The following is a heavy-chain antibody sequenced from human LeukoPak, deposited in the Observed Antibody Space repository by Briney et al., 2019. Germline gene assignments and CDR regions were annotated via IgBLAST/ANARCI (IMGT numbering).Heavy chain of an antibody. CDR2: ISSSSSDI. Sequence: PGGSLRLSCAASGFTFSSYSMSWVRQAPGKGLEWVSSISSSSSDIYYADSVKGRFTISRDNAKNSLYLQMNSPRAEDTAVYYCARERGGTIDYWGQGTLVTVSS. D-gene: IGHD2-2*01. J-gene: IGHJ4*02. CDR3: ARERGGTIDY. CDR1: GFTFSSYS. V-gene: IGHV3-21*01.